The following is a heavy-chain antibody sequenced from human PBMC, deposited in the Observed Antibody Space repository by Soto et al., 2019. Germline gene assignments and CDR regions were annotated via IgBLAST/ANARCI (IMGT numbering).Heavy chain of an antibody. V-gene: IGHV4-59*01. D-gene: IGHD3-10*01. J-gene: IGHJ4*02. CDR2: IYYSGST. CDR1: GGSISNYY. Sequence: SETLSLTCTVSGGSISNYYWSWIRQPPGTGLEWIGYIYYSGSTNYNPSLKSRVTISVDTSKNQFSLRLSSVTAADTAVYYCARVKLGERWLQPFDYWGQGTLVTVSS. CDR3: ARVKLGERWLQPFDY.